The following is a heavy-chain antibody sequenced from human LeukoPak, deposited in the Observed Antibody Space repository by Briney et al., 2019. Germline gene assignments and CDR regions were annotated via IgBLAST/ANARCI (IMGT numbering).Heavy chain of an antibody. CDR1: GFALRTYS. Sequence: GGSLKLSCPASGFALRTYSMHWVRQAPGKGLEWLAVITYDGKVQHYTDSVKGQFTVSRDNSKKTLYLQIISLRPEDTAFYYCARDGRVGATYCLDAWGRGTLVTVSS. J-gene: IGHJ5*02. D-gene: IGHD1-26*01. CDR2: ITYDGKVQ. CDR3: ARDGRVGATYCLDA. V-gene: IGHV3-30*04.